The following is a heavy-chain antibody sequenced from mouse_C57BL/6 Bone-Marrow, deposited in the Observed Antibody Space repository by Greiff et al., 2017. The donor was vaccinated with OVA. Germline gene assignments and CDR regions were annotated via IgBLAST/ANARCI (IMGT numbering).Heavy chain of an antibody. D-gene: IGHD2-5*01. J-gene: IGHJ4*01. Sequence: EVQRVESEGGLVQPGSSMKLSCTASGFTFSDYYMAWVRQVPEKGLEWVANINYDGSSTYYLDSLKSRFIISRDNAKNILYLQMSSLKSEDTATYYCARETYYSNYDAMDYWGQGTSVTVSS. CDR1: GFTFSDYY. V-gene: IGHV5-16*01. CDR3: ARETYYSNYDAMDY. CDR2: INYDGSST.